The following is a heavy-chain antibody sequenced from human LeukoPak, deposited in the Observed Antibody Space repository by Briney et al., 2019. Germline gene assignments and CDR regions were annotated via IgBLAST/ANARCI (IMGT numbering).Heavy chain of an antibody. J-gene: IGHJ3*02. CDR1: GYTFTSYG. V-gene: IGHV1-18*01. CDR2: ISAYNGNT. CDR3: AREKGGYYDSSGYSPFDI. D-gene: IGHD3-22*01. Sequence: GASVKVSCKASGYTFTSYGISWVRQAPGQGLEWMGWISAYNGNTNYAQKLQGRVTMTTDTSTSTAYMELRSLRSDDTAVYYCAREKGGYYDSSGYSPFDIWGQGTMGTVSS.